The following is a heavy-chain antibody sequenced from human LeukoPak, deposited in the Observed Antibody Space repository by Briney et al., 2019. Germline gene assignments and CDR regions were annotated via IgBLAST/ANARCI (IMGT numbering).Heavy chain of an antibody. CDR2: ISGDGGST. CDR1: GFTFDDYA. CDR3: AKEENYYDSSGEPYFQH. J-gene: IGHJ1*01. V-gene: IGHV3-43*02. D-gene: IGHD3-22*01. Sequence: GGSLRLSCAASGFTFDDYAMHWVRQAPGKGLEWVSLISGDGGSTYYADSEKGRFTISRDNSKNSLYLQMNSLRTEDTALYYCAKEENYYDSSGEPYFQHWGQGTLVTVSS.